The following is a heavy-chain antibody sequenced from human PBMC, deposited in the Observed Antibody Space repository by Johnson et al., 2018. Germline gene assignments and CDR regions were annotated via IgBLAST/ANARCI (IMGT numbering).Heavy chain of an antibody. CDR3: ARLPPEFTSEDYSYYGMDV. Sequence: EVQLVESGGGLIQPGGSLKLSCAGSGFIVSSNYMNWVRQAPGKGLEWISIIYSDGSTYYSDSVKGRFTIPRDTSKNTRYLQMNSLRVEDTAVYFCARLPPEFTSEDYSYYGMDVWGQGTTVTVSS. CDR1: GFIVSSNY. D-gene: IGHD1-14*01. J-gene: IGHJ6*02. V-gene: IGHV3-53*01. CDR2: IYSDGST.